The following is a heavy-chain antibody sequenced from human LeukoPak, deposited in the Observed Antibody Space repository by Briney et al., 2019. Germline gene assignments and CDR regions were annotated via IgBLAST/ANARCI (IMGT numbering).Heavy chain of an antibody. D-gene: IGHD3-3*01. Sequence: GGSLRLSCAASGFTFSSYSMNWVRQAPGKGLEWVSAISGSGGSTYYADSVKGRFTISRDNSKNTLYLQMNSLRAEDTAVYYCAKDRAYYDFWSGYYTGMGYWGQGTLVTVSS. CDR1: GFTFSSYS. CDR3: AKDRAYYDFWSGYYTGMGY. V-gene: IGHV3-23*01. CDR2: ISGSGGST. J-gene: IGHJ4*02.